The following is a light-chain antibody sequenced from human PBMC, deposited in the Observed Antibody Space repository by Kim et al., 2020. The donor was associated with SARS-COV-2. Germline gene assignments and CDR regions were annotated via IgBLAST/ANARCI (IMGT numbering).Light chain of an antibody. V-gene: IGKV3-20*01. CDR2: GAS. Sequence: SPDESATLSCRPSQSFSRYLAWYPQKPRHAPRLLIYGASSSATGIPARFSGSWSGTDFTLTITRLEPEDFSVYYCQQYGTTLTWTFGQGTKVDIK. J-gene: IGKJ1*01. CDR3: QQYGTTLTWT. CDR1: QSFSRY.